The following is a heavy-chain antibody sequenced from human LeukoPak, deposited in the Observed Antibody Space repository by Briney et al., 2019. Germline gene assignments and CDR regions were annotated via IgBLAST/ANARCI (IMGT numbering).Heavy chain of an antibody. D-gene: IGHD3-22*01. V-gene: IGHV1-24*01. CDR1: GYTLTELS. CDR2: FDPEDGET. J-gene: IGHJ4*02. CDR3: APAYYYDSSGYYYFDY. Sequence: ASVTVSCKVSGYTLTELSMHWVRQAPGKGLEWMGGFDPEDGETIYAQKFQGRVTMTEDTSTDTAYMELSSLRSEDTAVYYCAPAYYYDSSGYYYFDYWGQGTLVTVSS.